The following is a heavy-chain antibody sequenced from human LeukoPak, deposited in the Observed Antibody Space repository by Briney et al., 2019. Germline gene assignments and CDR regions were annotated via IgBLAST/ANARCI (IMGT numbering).Heavy chain of an antibody. V-gene: IGHV3-53*04. Sequence: PGGSLRLSCAASGFTFSSYSMNWVRQSPVKGLEWVSVIYAGGSTYYADSVKGRFTISRHNSQNTLYLQMNSLRAEDTAVYYCARAERAFFDYWGQGTLVTVSS. J-gene: IGHJ4*02. CDR3: ARAERAFFDY. CDR2: IYAGGST. D-gene: IGHD3-16*01. CDR1: GFTFSSYS.